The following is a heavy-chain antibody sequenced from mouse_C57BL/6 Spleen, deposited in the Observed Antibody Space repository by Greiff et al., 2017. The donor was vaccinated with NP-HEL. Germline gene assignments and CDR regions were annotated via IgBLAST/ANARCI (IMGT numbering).Heavy chain of an antibody. Sequence: EVQLQQSGPGLVKPSQSLSLTCSVTGYSITSGYYWNWIRQFPGNKLEWMGYISYDGSNNYNPSLKNRISITRYTSKNQFFLKLNSVTTEDTATYDCARGYGSSYRYFDVWGTGTTVTVSS. D-gene: IGHD1-1*01. CDR3: ARGYGSSYRYFDV. V-gene: IGHV3-6*01. CDR1: GYSITSGYY. CDR2: ISYDGSN. J-gene: IGHJ1*03.